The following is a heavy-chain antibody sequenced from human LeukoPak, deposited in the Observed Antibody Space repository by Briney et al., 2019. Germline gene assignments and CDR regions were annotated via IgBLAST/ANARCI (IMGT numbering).Heavy chain of an antibody. CDR2: FIPIFGTA. Sequence: ASVKVSCKASGGTFSSYAISWVRQAPGQGLEWMGGFIPIFGTANYAQKFQGRVTITADESTSTAYMELSSLRSEDTAVYYCARDREDDILTGSYQFDPWGQGTLVTVSS. CDR3: ARDREDDILTGSYQFDP. V-gene: IGHV1-69*13. CDR1: GGTFSSYA. D-gene: IGHD3-9*01. J-gene: IGHJ5*02.